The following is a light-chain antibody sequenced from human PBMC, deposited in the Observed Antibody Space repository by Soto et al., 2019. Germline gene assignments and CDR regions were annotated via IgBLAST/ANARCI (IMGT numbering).Light chain of an antibody. CDR2: DVT. CDR1: SSDVGAYTY. CDR3: SSFTTSNTYV. Sequence: QSVLTQPASVSGSPGQSIAISCTGTSSDVGAYTYVSWYQQHPGKAPKLIIYDVTNRPSGVSDRFSGSKSGNTASLTISGLQAEDEADYYCSSFTTSNTYVFGTGTKLTVL. V-gene: IGLV2-14*01. J-gene: IGLJ1*01.